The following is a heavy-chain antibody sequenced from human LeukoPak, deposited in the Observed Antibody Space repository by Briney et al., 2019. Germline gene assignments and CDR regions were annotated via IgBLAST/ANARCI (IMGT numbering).Heavy chain of an antibody. J-gene: IGHJ3*02. CDR2: IYYSGST. V-gene: IGHV4-59*01. D-gene: IGHD3-10*01. CDR1: GGSISSYY. Sequence: SETLSLTCTVSGGSISSYYWSWIRQPPGKGLEWIGYIYYSGSTNYNPSLKSRVTISVDTSKNQFSLKLSSVTAADTAEYYCARVPHYGSGSDAFDIWGQGTMVTVSS. CDR3: ARVPHYGSGSDAFDI.